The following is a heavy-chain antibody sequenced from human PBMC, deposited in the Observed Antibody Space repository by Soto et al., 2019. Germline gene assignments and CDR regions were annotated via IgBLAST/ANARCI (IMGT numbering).Heavy chain of an antibody. Sequence: QLQLQESGSGLVKPSQTLSLTCAVSGGSISSGGYSWSWIRQPPGKGLEWIGYTYHSGSTYYNPPLESXXTISVDRSTNQFSLKLSSVTAADTAVYYCARVPGPWGQGTLVTVSS. CDR2: TYHSGST. CDR3: ARVPGP. CDR1: GGSISSGGYS. V-gene: IGHV4-30-2*01. J-gene: IGHJ5*02.